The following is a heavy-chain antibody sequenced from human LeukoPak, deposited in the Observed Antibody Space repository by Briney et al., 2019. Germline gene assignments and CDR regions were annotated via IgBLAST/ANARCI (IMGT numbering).Heavy chain of an antibody. Sequence: SGTLSLTCAVSGGSISSSNWWSWVRQPPGKGLEWIGEIYHSGSTNYNPSLKSRVTISVDKSKNQFSLKLSSVTAADTAVYYCARDKGGYSGYDYHDAFDIWGQGTMVTVSS. J-gene: IGHJ3*02. V-gene: IGHV4-4*02. CDR3: ARDKGGYSGYDYHDAFDI. CDR1: GGSISSSNW. CDR2: IYHSGST. D-gene: IGHD5-12*01.